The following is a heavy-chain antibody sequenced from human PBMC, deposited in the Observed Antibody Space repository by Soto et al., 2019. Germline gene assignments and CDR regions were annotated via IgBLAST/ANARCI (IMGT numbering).Heavy chain of an antibody. CDR3: ARDDSGIYSLWDYCGMDV. V-gene: IGHV3-7*03. CDR2: IKQDGSEK. Sequence: GGSLRLSCAASGFTFSNYWMSWVRQAPGKGLEWVANIKQDGSEKYHVDSVKGRFTISRDNAKNSLYLQMNSLRAEDTAVYYCARDDSGIYSLWDYCGMDVWGQGTTVTVSS. J-gene: IGHJ6*02. D-gene: IGHD1-26*01. CDR1: GFTFSNYW.